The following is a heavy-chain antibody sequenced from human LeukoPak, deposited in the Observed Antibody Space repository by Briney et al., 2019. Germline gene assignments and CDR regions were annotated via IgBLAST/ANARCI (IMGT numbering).Heavy chain of an antibody. D-gene: IGHD6-19*01. CDR1: GFTFSSYT. CDR3: AKGGVPGTQYFDY. CDR2: ISASGGNT. V-gene: IGHV3-23*01. Sequence: GGSLRLSCAASGFTFSSYTMSWVHQAPAKGLEWVSAISASGGNTYYADSVRGRFTISRDQSKNTLYLQMNSLRAEDTAVYYCAKGGVPGTQYFDYWGQGTLVTVSS. J-gene: IGHJ4*02.